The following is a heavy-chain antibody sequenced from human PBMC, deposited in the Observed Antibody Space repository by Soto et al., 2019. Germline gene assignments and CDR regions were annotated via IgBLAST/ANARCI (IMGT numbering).Heavy chain of an antibody. Sequence: SETLSLTCAVYGGSFSGYYWSWIRQPPGKGLEWIGEINHSGSTNYNPSLKSRVTISVDTSKNQFSLKLSSVTAADTAVYYCARAVMEYSSGWWDYWGQGTLVTVSS. J-gene: IGHJ4*02. CDR1: GGSFSGYY. CDR3: ARAVMEYSSGWWDY. V-gene: IGHV4-34*01. D-gene: IGHD6-19*01. CDR2: INHSGST.